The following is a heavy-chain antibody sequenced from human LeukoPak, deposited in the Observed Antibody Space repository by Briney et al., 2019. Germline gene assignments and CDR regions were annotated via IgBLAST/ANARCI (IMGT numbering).Heavy chain of an antibody. J-gene: IGHJ5*02. CDR3: ARAPAYSSSWYVIWFDP. CDR2: INPNSGGT. CDR1: GYTFTGYY. Sequence: APVKVSCKASGYTFTGYYMHWVRQAHGQGIEWMGWINPNSGGTNYAQKFQGRVTMTRDTSISTAYMELSRLRSDDTAVYYCARAPAYSSSWYVIWFDPWGQGTLVTVSS. V-gene: IGHV1-2*02. D-gene: IGHD6-13*01.